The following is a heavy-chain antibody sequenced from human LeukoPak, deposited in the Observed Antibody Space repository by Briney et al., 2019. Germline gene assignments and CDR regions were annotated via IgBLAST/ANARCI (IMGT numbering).Heavy chain of an antibody. CDR3: ARESQEGYYYDNSGMDV. CDR1: GYTFTSYY. V-gene: IGHV1-2*02. Sequence: GASVKVSCKASGYTFTSYYIHWVRQAPGQGLEWMGWINSNSGGTNYAQKFQGRVTMTRDTSISTAYMELSRLRSDDTAVYYCARESQEGYYYDNSGMDVWGKGTTVTVSS. D-gene: IGHD3-22*01. J-gene: IGHJ6*04. CDR2: INSNSGGT.